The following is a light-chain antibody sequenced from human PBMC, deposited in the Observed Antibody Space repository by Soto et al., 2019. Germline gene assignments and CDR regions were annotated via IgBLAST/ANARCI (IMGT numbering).Light chain of an antibody. Sequence: DIQMTQSPSSLSASVGDRVTITCRASQSISSYLNWYQQKPGKAPKLLIYAASSLQSGVPSRFSGSGSGTDFTLTIISLQPEDFATYYCQQYDNYPLTFGHGTRLE. CDR3: QQYDNYPLT. J-gene: IGKJ5*01. CDR1: QSISSY. V-gene: IGKV1-39*01. CDR2: AAS.